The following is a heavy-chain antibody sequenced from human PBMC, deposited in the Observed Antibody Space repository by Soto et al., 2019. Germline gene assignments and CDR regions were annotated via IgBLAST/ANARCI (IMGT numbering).Heavy chain of an antibody. D-gene: IGHD6-19*01. Sequence: SETLSLTCAVSGGSISSGGYSWSWIRQPPGKGLEWIGEINHSGVTNYKPSLKRRVTISVDTSKNQFSLQLKSVTAADTALYYCARFSGSYYYAMDVWGQGSTVTVSS. V-gene: IGHV4-30-2*01. J-gene: IGHJ6*02. CDR3: ARFSGSYYYAMDV. CDR2: INHSGVT. CDR1: GGSISSGGYS.